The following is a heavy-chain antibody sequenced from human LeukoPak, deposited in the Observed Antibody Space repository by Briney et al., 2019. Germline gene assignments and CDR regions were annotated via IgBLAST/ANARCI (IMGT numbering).Heavy chain of an antibody. CDR1: GYTFTGYY. Sequence: ASVKASCKASGYTFTGYYMHWVRQAPGQGLEWMGWINPNSGGTNYAQKFQGRVTMTRDTSISTAYMELSRLRSDDTAVYYCAREGRIVVVPAAINYYYYGMDVWGQGTTVTVSS. CDR2: INPNSGGT. V-gene: IGHV1-2*02. J-gene: IGHJ6*02. CDR3: AREGRIVVVPAAINYYYYGMDV. D-gene: IGHD2-2*01.